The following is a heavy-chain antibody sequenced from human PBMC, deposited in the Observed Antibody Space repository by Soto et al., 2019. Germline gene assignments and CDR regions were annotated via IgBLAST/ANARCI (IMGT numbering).Heavy chain of an antibody. D-gene: IGHD2-2*02. CDR1: GYTFTSYG. V-gene: IGHV1-18*01. CDR2: ISAYNGNT. J-gene: IGHJ6*02. CDR3: ARVDLGYCSSTSCYTFYYYGMDV. Sequence: QVQLVQSGAEVKKPGASVKVSCKASGYTFTSYGISWVRQAPGQGLEWMGWISAYNGNTNYAQKLQGRVTMTTDTSTSKDYMEVRSLRSDDAAVYYCARVDLGYCSSTSCYTFYYYGMDVWGQGTTVTVSS.